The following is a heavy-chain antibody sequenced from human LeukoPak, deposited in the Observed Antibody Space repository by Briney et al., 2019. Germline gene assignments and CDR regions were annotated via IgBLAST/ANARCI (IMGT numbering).Heavy chain of an antibody. CDR2: IHTSGST. D-gene: IGHD2-2*02. Sequence: PSETLSLTCTVSGGSISNSYWSWIRQPAGKGLEWIGRIHTSGSTNYNPSLKSRVTMSVDTSKNQFSLKLSSVTAADMAVYYCARGICSSTSCYTPGAFDIWGQGTVVTVSS. V-gene: IGHV4-4*07. CDR3: ARGICSSTSCYTPGAFDI. J-gene: IGHJ3*02. CDR1: GGSISNSY.